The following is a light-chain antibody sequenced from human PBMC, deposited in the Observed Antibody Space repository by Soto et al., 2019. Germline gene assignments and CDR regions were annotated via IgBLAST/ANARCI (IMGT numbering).Light chain of an antibody. V-gene: IGKV3-11*01. CDR3: HQRSDWPIT. CDR1: PSVSSY. Sequence: EIVLTQSPVTLSLSPGERATLYCRASPSVSSYLGCYKQNPGQAPRLLIYDASKRATGIPARFSGSGSGTDFTITMNSLEPEDCAIYYCHQRSDWPITFGQGTRLEI. J-gene: IGKJ5*01. CDR2: DAS.